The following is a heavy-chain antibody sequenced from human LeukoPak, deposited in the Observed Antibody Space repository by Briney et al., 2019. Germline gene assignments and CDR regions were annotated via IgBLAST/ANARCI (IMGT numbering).Heavy chain of an antibody. V-gene: IGHV3-21*01. CDR2: ISSSGSYM. D-gene: IGHD5-12*01. J-gene: IGHJ3*02. Sequence: GGSLRLSCAASGFIFSTYTMNWVRQAPGRGLEWVSSISSSGSYMYYADSVKGRFTISRDNAKDSLYLQMNSLRAEDTAVYYCARHTRPGYSGYENAFDIWGQGTMVTVSS. CDR1: GFIFSTYT. CDR3: ARHTRPGYSGYENAFDI.